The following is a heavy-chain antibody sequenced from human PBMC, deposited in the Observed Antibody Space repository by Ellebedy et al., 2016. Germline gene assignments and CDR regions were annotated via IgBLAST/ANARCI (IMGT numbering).Heavy chain of an antibody. Sequence: GGSLRLSCAASGFAFTSFWMSWVRQTPGKGLEWVANIKYDGSDIYYVGSVKGRFTVSRDNAQNSLSLQMDSLRAEDTAIYYCVRDRGEGGLPSFFDLWGQGTLVTVSA. CDR1: GFAFTSFW. V-gene: IGHV3-7*01. J-gene: IGHJ4*02. CDR3: VRDRGEGGLPSFFDL. CDR2: IKYDGSDI. D-gene: IGHD3-10*01.